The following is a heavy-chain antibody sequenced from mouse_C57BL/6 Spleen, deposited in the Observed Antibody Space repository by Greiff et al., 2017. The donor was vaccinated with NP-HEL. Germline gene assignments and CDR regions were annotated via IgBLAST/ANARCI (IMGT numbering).Heavy chain of an antibody. CDR2: ISDGGSYT. Sequence: EVQLVESGGGLVKPGGSLKLSCAASGFTFSSYAMSWVRQTPEKRLEWVATISDGGSYTYYPDNVKGRFTISRDNAKNNLYLQMSHLKSEDTAMYYCARDKEGNPFAYWGQGTLVTVSA. V-gene: IGHV5-4*01. CDR3: ARDKEGNPFAY. D-gene: IGHD2-1*01. CDR1: GFTFSSYA. J-gene: IGHJ3*01.